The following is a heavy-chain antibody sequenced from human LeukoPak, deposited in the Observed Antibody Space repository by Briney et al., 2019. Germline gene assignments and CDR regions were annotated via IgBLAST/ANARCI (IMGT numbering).Heavy chain of an antibody. Sequence: ASVKVSCKTSGYPFTTYEINWVRQAAGQGLEWMGWVHPNSGNTAYAQKFQGRVTITTDESTSTAYMELSSLRSEDTAVYYCAISIAARPFDYWGQGTLVTVSS. CDR1: GYPFTTYE. J-gene: IGHJ4*02. D-gene: IGHD6-6*01. V-gene: IGHV1-8*01. CDR2: VHPNSGNT. CDR3: AISIAARPFDY.